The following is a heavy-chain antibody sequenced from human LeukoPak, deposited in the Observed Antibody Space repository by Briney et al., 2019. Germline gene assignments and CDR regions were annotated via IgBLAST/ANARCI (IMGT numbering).Heavy chain of an antibody. J-gene: IGHJ6*03. V-gene: IGHV1-2*02. CDR2: INPNSGGT. D-gene: IGHD4-11*01. CDR1: GYTFTGYY. Sequence: ASVKVSCKASGYTFTGYYMHWVRQAPGQGLEWMGWINPNSGGTNYAQEFQGRVTMTRDTSISTAYMELSRLRSDDTAVYYCARDLGTVTAPLYYYYMDVWGKGTTVTVSS. CDR3: ARDLGTVTAPLYYYYMDV.